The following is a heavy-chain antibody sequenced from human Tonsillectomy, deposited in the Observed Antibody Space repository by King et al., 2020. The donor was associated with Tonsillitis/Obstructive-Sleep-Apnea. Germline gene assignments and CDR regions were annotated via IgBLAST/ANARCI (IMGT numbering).Heavy chain of an antibody. CDR2: IYYSGST. CDR1: GGSISSYY. V-gene: IGHV4-59*08. CDR3: ARPSGDCSGGSCPDAFDI. Sequence: VQLQESGPGLVKPSETLSLTCTVSGGSISSYYWSWIRQPPGKGLEWIGYIYYSGSTNYNPSLKSRVTISVDTSTNQFSLKLSSVTAADTAVYYCARPSGDCSGGSCPDAFDIWGQGTMVTVSS. D-gene: IGHD2-15*01. J-gene: IGHJ3*02.